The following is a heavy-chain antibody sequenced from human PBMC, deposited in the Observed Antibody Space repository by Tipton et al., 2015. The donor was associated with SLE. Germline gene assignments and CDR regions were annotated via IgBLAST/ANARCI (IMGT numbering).Heavy chain of an antibody. V-gene: IGHV4-30-4*08. J-gene: IGHJ4*02. Sequence: TLSLTCTVSGGSISSGDYYWSWIRQPPGGGLEWIGYIYYSGSTYYNPSLKSRVTISVDTSKNQFSLKLSSVTAADTAVYYCARVFGSSSPFDYWGQGTLVTVSS. D-gene: IGHD6-6*01. CDR1: GGSISSGDYY. CDR3: ARVFGSSSPFDY. CDR2: IYYSGST.